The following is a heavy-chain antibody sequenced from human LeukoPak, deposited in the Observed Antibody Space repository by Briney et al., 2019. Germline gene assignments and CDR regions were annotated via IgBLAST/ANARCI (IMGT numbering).Heavy chain of an antibody. D-gene: IGHD6-13*01. CDR1: GYTFSSYG. CDR3: AREGIAAAGLGDY. CDR2: ISAYNGKT. J-gene: IGHJ4*02. V-gene: IGHV1-18*01. Sequence: GASVKVSCKASGYTFSSYGICWVRPAPGQGLGWGGLISAYNGKTNYAQKLQGRAAMTTDTTTSTAYMELRSLRSDDTGVYDCAREGIAAAGLGDYWGQGTLVTVSS.